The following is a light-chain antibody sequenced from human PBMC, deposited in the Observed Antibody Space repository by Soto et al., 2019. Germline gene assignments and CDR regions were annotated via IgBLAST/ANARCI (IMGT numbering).Light chain of an antibody. CDR1: SSNIGSNT. J-gene: IGLJ1*01. CDR2: SNN. CDR3: SSYTTSYFYV. V-gene: IGLV1-44*01. Sequence: QSVLTQPPSASGTPGQRVTISCSGSSSNIGSNTVNWYQQLPGTAPKLLIYSNNQRPSGVPDRFSGSKSGTSASLAISGLQAEDEAHYYCSSYTTSYFYVFGPGTKVTV.